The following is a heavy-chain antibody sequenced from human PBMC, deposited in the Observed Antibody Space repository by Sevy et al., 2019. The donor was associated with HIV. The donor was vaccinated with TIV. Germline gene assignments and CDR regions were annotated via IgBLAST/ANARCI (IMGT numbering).Heavy chain of an antibody. D-gene: IGHD6-13*01. CDR3: ARKGIVSAGTHDAFDI. Sequence: SSPTLVNPTQTLTLTCTFSGFSFSTSGMCVSWIRQPPGKALEWLAFIDWDDDKYYSTSLKTRLTISKDTSKNQVVLTMTNMDPVDTATYYCARKGIVSAGTHDAFDIWGQGTVVTVSS. J-gene: IGHJ3*02. CDR1: GFSFSTSGMC. CDR2: IDWDDDK. V-gene: IGHV2-70*01.